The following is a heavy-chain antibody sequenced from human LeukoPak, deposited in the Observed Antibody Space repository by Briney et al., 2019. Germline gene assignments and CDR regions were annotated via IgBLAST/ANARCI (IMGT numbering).Heavy chain of an antibody. J-gene: IGHJ4*02. D-gene: IGHD2-2*01. CDR2: INPNSGGT. CDR3: AGDMYCSSISCYFDY. CDR1: GYTFTGYY. V-gene: IGHV1-2*02. Sequence: ASVKVSCKASGYTFTGYYMHWVRQAPGQGLEWMGWINPNSGGTNYAQKFQGRVTMTRDTSISTAYMELRSLRSDDTAVYYCAGDMYCSSISCYFDYWGQGILVTVSS.